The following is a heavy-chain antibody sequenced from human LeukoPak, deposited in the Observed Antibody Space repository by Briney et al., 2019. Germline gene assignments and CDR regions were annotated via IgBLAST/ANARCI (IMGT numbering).Heavy chain of an antibody. CDR2: INPGGDNT. V-gene: IGHV1-46*01. CDR3: ARVVEGTSMIDY. Sequence: ASVKVSCKASGYTFTNYYIHWVRQAPGQGLEWMGLINPGGDNTDYAQNFQGRVTMTRDTSITTAYMELSRLRSDDTAVYYCARVVEGTSMIDYWGQGTLVTVSS. J-gene: IGHJ4*02. D-gene: IGHD5-18*01. CDR1: GYTFTNYY.